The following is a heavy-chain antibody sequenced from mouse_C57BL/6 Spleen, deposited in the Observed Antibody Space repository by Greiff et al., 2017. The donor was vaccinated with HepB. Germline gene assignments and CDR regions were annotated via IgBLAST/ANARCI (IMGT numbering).Heavy chain of an antibody. CDR2: SRNKANDYTT. D-gene: IGHD2-3*01. Sequence: EVKLVESGGGLVQSGRSLRLSCATSGFTFSDFYMEWVRQAPGKGLEWIAASRNKANDYTTEYSASVKGRFIVSRDTSQSILYLQMNALRAEDTAIYYCARGYDGYYDAMDYWGQGTSVTVSS. J-gene: IGHJ4*01. V-gene: IGHV7-1*01. CDR1: GFTFSDFY. CDR3: ARGYDGYYDAMDY.